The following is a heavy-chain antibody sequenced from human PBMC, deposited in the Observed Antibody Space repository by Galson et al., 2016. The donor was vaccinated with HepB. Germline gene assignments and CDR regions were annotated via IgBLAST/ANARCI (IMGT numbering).Heavy chain of an antibody. Sequence: SLRLSCAASGFTFSNYWMHWVRQAPGKGLVWVSYIKSDMSTNYADSVKGRFTISRGNAKNTLYLQLNSLRAEDTAVYFCARDYGYGLDVWGKGITVTVSS. CDR1: GFTFSNYW. J-gene: IGHJ6*04. D-gene: IGHD3-16*01. CDR2: IKSDMST. CDR3: ARDYGYGLDV. V-gene: IGHV3-74*01.